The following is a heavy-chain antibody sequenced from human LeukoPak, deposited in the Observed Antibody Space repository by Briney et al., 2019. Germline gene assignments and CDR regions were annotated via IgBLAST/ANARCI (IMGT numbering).Heavy chain of an antibody. CDR3: AKGSSTYSITSYWYFDL. V-gene: IGHV3-23*01. Sequence: GGSLRLSCVAPGFTFSSYSMSWVRQAPGKGLEWVSSISATGGSTYYADSVKGRSTISRDNSKTTLYLQMNSLRAEDTAVYYCAKGSSTYSITSYWYFDLWGRGTLVTVSS. CDR1: GFTFSSYS. D-gene: IGHD6-13*01. J-gene: IGHJ2*01. CDR2: ISATGGST.